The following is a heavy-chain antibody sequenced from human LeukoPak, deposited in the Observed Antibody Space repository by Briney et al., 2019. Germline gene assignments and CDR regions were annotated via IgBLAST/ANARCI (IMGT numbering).Heavy chain of an antibody. J-gene: IGHJ4*02. CDR3: ARDNSGWHSQRDY. V-gene: IGHV3-21*01. Sequence: GGSLRLSCAASGFTISSYSMNWVRQAPGKGLEWVSSISSSSSYKYYADSVKGRFTISRDDAKNALYLQMNSLRAEDTAIYYCARDNSGWHSQRDYWGQGTLVTVSS. D-gene: IGHD6-19*01. CDR1: GFTISSYS. CDR2: ISSSSSYK.